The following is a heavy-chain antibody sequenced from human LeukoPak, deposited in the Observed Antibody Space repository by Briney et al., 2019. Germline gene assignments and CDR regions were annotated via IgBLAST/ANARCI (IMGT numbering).Heavy chain of an antibody. CDR2: IKQDGSEK. J-gene: IGHJ4*02. CDR1: GFTFSSYW. D-gene: IGHD6-13*01. Sequence: GGSLRLSCAASGFTFSSYWTSWVRQAPGKGLEWVANIKQDGSEKNYVDSVKGRFTISRDNAENSLFLQMNSLRVEDTAVYYCAREWQGGIAAAGTRIEGDYWGQGTLVAVSS. CDR3: AREWQGGIAAAGTRIEGDY. V-gene: IGHV3-7*01.